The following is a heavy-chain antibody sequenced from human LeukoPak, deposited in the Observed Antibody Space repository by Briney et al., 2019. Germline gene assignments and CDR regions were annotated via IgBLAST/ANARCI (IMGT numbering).Heavy chain of an antibody. Sequence: SETLSLTCTVSGGPISSYYWSWIRQPPGKGLEWIGYIYCSGSTNYNPSLKSRVTISVDTSKNQFSLKLSSVTAADTAVYYCARDVVAGYFDYWGQGTLVTVSS. V-gene: IGHV4-59*01. CDR1: GGPISSYY. CDR2: IYCSGST. CDR3: ARDVVAGYFDY. J-gene: IGHJ4*02. D-gene: IGHD6-19*01.